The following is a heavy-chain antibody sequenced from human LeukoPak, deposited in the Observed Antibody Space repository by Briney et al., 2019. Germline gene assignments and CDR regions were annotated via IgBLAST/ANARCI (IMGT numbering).Heavy chain of an antibody. J-gene: IGHJ4*02. CDR2: ISSNGGST. CDR1: GFTFSSYA. V-gene: IGHV3-64D*06. CDR3: AKIAAAAPGAFDY. D-gene: IGHD6-13*01. Sequence: PGGSLRLSCSASGFTFSSYAMHWVRQAPGKGLEYVSAISSNGGSTYYADSVKGRFTISRDNSKNTLYLQMSSLRAEDTAVYYCAKIAAAAPGAFDYWGQGTLVTVSS.